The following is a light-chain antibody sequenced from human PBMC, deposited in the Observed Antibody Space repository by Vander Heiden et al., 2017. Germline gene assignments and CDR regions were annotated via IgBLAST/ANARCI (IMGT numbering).Light chain of an antibody. CDR2: AAF. CDR3: QQSYSNPPLT. V-gene: IGKV1-39*01. Sequence: DIELTPSPSALSASVGDRVTITCRAGQSISTLLDWYQHKPGKAPKLLIYAAFTLQRGVPSRFSGSGSGTEFTLTISSLQPDDFATYYCQQSYSNPPLTFGGGTKVEIK. J-gene: IGKJ4*01. CDR1: QSISTL.